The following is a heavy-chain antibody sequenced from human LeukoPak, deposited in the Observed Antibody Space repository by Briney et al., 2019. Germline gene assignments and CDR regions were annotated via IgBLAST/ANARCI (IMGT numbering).Heavy chain of an antibody. Sequence: GASVKVSCKASGYTFTSYGISWVRQAPGQGLEWMGWISAYNGNTNYAQKLQGRVTMTTVTSTSTAYMELRSLRSDDTAVYYCARDRGSYYGSSWFDPWGQGTLVTVSS. CDR2: ISAYNGNT. D-gene: IGHD1-26*01. V-gene: IGHV1-18*01. CDR1: GYTFTSYG. J-gene: IGHJ5*02. CDR3: ARDRGSYYGSSWFDP.